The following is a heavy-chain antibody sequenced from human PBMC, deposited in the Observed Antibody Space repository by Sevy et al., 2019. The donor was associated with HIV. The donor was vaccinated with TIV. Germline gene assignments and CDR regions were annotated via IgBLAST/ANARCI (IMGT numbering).Heavy chain of an antibody. Sequence: GGSLRLSCAASGFNFKYYSIYWVRQAPGERLEWVSYIDSGGGSIYQADSLRGRFTISRDNANNSAYLQMNSLRAADTAVYYCARPKCTSTSCFLGLENWGQGTLVTVSS. CDR1: GFNFKYYS. D-gene: IGHD2-2*01. CDR3: ARPKCTSTSCFLGLEN. V-gene: IGHV3-48*01. J-gene: IGHJ4*02. CDR2: IDSGGGSI.